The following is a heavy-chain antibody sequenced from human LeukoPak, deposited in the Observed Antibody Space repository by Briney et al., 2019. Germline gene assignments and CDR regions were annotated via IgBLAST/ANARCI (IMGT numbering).Heavy chain of an antibody. CDR2: VDPEDGET. CDR3: PTGRTSNYPHWNWFDP. J-gene: IGHJ5*02. D-gene: IGHD1-7*01. Sequence: ASVKVSCKVSGYTFTDYYMHWVQQAPGKGLEWMGLVDPEDGETIYAEKFQGRGTITADTATDTAYMELTSLRSEDTAVYYCPTGRTSNYPHWNWFDPWGQGTLVTVSS. CDR1: GYTFTDYY. V-gene: IGHV1-69-2*01.